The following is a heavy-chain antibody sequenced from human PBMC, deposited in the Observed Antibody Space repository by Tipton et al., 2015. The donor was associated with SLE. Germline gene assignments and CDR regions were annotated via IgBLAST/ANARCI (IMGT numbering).Heavy chain of an antibody. Sequence: TLSLTCTVSGGSISSYYWSWIRQPPGKGLEWIGYIYYSGSTNYNPSLKSRVTISVDTSKKQVSLKLSSVTAADTAVYYCARGSTMIRGVIALDQWGQGTLVTVSS. J-gene: IGHJ4*02. CDR2: IYYSGST. CDR1: GGSISSYY. V-gene: IGHV4-59*01. D-gene: IGHD3-10*01. CDR3: ARGSTMIRGVIALDQ.